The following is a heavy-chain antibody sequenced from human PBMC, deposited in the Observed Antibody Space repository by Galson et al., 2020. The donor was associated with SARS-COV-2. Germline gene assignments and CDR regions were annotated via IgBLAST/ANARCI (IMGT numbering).Heavy chain of an antibody. V-gene: IGHV3-30-3*01. D-gene: IGHD5-12*01. CDR2: ISYDGSNK. J-gene: IGHJ3*02. CDR1: GFTFSSYA. CDR3: ARARRGGYVDAFDI. Sequence: GGSLRLSCAASGFTFSSYAMHWVRQAPGKGLEWVAVISYDGSNKYYADSVKGRFTISRDNSKNTLYLQMNSLRAEDTAVYYCARARRGGYVDAFDIWGQGTMVTVSS.